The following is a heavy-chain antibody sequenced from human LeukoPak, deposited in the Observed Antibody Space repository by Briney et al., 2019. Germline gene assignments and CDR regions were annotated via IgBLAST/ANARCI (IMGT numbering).Heavy chain of an antibody. D-gene: IGHD6-6*01. J-gene: IGHJ4*02. V-gene: IGHV4-39*07. CDR1: GGSISTSNYY. Sequence: SETLSLTCTVSGGSISTSNYYWGWIRQPPGKGLEWIGNIFYSGSTYYSPSLRSRVTISLDTSRNQFSLKLNSVTAADTAVYYCARSPYSSSFDYWGQGTLVTVSS. CDR2: IFYSGST. CDR3: ARSPYSSSFDY.